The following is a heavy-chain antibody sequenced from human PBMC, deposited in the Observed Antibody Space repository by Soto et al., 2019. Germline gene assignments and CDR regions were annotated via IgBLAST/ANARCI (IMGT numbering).Heavy chain of an antibody. CDR2: IIPIFGTA. J-gene: IGHJ6*02. D-gene: IGHD5-12*01. V-gene: IGHV1-69*01. CDR1: GGPFSSYA. CDR3: AREGYDMGKPYYYYGMDV. Sequence: SVKVSCKASGGPFSSYAISWVRQAPGQGLEWMGGIIPIFGTANYAQKFQGRVTITADESTSTAYMELSSLRSEDTAVYYCAREGYDMGKPYYYYGMDVWGQGTTVTVSS.